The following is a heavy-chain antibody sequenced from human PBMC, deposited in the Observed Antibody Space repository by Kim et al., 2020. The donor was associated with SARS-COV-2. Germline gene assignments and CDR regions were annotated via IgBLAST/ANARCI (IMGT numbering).Heavy chain of an antibody. CDR3: ARGPTGSWYPEYHYYHTDV. Sequence: ASVKVSCKASGYTFTNYAIHWVRQAPGQRLEWMGWINAGNGKTKYSQNFQDRVTITRDTSASTAYMELSSLTSEDTAVYYCARGPTGSWYPEYHYYHTDVWGKGTTVTVSS. D-gene: IGHD6-13*01. CDR1: GYTFTNYA. CDR2: INAGNGKT. V-gene: IGHV1-3*01. J-gene: IGHJ6*03.